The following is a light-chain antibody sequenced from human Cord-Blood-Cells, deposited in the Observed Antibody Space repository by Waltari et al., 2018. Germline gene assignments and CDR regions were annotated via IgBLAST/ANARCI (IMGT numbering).Light chain of an antibody. CDR3: SSYAGSNNLV. CDR1: SSDVGGYNY. J-gene: IGLJ3*02. V-gene: IGLV2-8*01. CDR2: EVS. Sequence: QSALTQPPSASGSPGQSVTISCTGTSSDVGGYNYVSWYQQHPGKAPKLMIYEVSKRPSGGPDRFSGSKSGNTASLNVSGLQAEDEADYYCSSYAGSNNLVFGGGTKLTVL.